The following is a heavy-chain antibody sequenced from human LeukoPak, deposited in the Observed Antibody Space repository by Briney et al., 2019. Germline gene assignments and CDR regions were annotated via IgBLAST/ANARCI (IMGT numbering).Heavy chain of an antibody. Sequence: ASVKVSCKASGYTFTSYGISWVRQAPGQGLEWMGWMNPNSGNTGYAQKFQGRVTMTRNTSISTAYMELSSLRSEDTAVYYCARRPLAGTSPLYYYYYMDVWGKGTTVTVSS. J-gene: IGHJ6*03. CDR1: GYTFTSYG. CDR3: ARRPLAGTSPLYYYYYMDV. D-gene: IGHD6-19*01. CDR2: MNPNSGNT. V-gene: IGHV1-8*02.